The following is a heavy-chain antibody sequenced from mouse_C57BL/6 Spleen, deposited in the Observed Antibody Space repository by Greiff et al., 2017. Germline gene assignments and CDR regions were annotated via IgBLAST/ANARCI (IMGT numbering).Heavy chain of an antibody. Sequence: VQLQQPGAELVKPGASVKLSCKASGYTFTSYWMHWVKQRPGQGLAWIGKIHPNSGSTNYNEKFKSKATLTVDKSSSTDYMQLSSLTSEYSAVYYCARSPSNWYFDVWGTGTTVTVSS. CDR1: GYTFTSYW. CDR3: ARSPSNWYFDV. V-gene: IGHV1-64*01. J-gene: IGHJ1*03. CDR2: IHPNSGST.